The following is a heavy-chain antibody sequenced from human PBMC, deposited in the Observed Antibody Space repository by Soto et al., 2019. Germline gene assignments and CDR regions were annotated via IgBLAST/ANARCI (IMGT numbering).Heavy chain of an antibody. J-gene: IGHJ6*02. D-gene: IGHD2-2*02. CDR3: SSFTRTCISTSCYRYYYGMDG. V-gene: IGHV4-61*01. CDR1: GGSVSSGSYY. Sequence: SETLSLTCTVSGGSVSSGSYYWSWIRQPPGKGLEWIGYIYYSGSTNYNPSLKSRVTISVDTSKNQFSLKLSSVTAADTAFYYFSSFTRTCISTSCYRYYYGMDGWGQGTTVT. CDR2: IYYSGST.